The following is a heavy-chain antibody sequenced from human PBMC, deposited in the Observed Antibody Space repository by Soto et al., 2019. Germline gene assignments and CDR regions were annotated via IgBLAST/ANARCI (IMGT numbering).Heavy chain of an antibody. J-gene: IGHJ4*02. CDR1: GYTFTSYG. CDR2: ISAYNGNT. D-gene: IGHD2-15*01. Sequence: QVQLVQSRAEVKKPGASVKVSCKASGYTFTSYGISWVRQAPGQGLEWMGWISAYNGNTNYAQKLQGRVTMTTDTSTSTAYMELRSLRSDDTAVYYCARDSGCSGSGGSCYYFDYWGQGTLVTVSS. CDR3: ARDSGCSGSGGSCYYFDY. V-gene: IGHV1-18*01.